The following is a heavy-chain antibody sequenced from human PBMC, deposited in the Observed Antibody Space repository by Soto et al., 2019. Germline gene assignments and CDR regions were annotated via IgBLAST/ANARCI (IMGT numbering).Heavy chain of an antibody. D-gene: IGHD2-15*01. CDR3: ARNNIVVVVAATPTYYYGMDV. V-gene: IGHV1-69*13. CDR1: GGTFSSYA. CDR2: IIPIFGTA. Sequence: ASVKVSCKASGGTFSSYAISWVRQAPGQGLEWMGGIIPIFGTANYAQKFQGRVTITADESTSTAYMELSSLRSEDTAVYYCARNNIVVVVAATPTYYYGMDVWGQGTTVTVSS. J-gene: IGHJ6*02.